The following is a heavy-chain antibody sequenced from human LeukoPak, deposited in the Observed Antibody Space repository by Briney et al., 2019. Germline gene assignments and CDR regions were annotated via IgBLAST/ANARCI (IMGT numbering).Heavy chain of an antibody. V-gene: IGHV4-34*01. D-gene: IGHD2-15*01. CDR1: GGSFSGYY. CDR3: ARDQGSYYMDV. CDR2: INHSGST. Sequence: SETLSLTCAVYGGSFSGYYWSWIRQPPGKGLEWIGEINHSGSTNYNPSLKSRVTISVDTSKNQFSLKLSSVTAADTAVYYCARDQGSYYMDVWGKGTTVTVSS. J-gene: IGHJ6*03.